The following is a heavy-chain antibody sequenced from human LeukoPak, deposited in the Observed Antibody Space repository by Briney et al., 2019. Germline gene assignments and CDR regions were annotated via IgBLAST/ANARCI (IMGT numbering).Heavy chain of an antibody. V-gene: IGHV3-49*03. Sequence: GGSLRLSCTASGFTFGDYAMSWFRQAPGKGLEWVGFIRSKAYGGTTEYAASVKGRFTISRDVSKSIAYLQMNSLKTEDTAVYYCTNHYYDSSGYYYGRFDPWGQGTLVTVSS. CDR3: TNHYYDSSGYYYGRFDP. CDR2: IRSKAYGGTT. CDR1: GFTFGDYA. J-gene: IGHJ5*02. D-gene: IGHD3-22*01.